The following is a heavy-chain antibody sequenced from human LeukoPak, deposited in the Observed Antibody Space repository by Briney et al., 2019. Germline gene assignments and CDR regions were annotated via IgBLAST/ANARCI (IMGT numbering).Heavy chain of an antibody. V-gene: IGHV1-69*06. J-gene: IGHJ4*02. Sequence: SVKVSCKASGGTFSSYAISWVRQAPGQGLEWMGGIIPIFGTANYAPKFQGRVTITADKSTSTAYMELSSLRSEDTAVYYCARAPLYSSGWTNCFDYWGQGTLVTVSS. D-gene: IGHD6-19*01. CDR1: GGTFSSYA. CDR2: IIPIFGTA. CDR3: ARAPLYSSGWTNCFDY.